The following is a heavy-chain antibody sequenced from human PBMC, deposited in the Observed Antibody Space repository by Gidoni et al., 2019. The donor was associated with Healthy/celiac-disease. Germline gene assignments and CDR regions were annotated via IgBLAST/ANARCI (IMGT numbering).Heavy chain of an antibody. V-gene: IGHV4-30-4*01. D-gene: IGHD3-3*01. CDR3: ARGGGTIFGVAMGAFDI. Sequence: QVQLQESGPGLVKPSQTLSLTCTDSVGSIRSCDYYWSWIRQPPGKGLEWIGYIYYSGSTYYNPSLKSRVTISVDTSKNQFSLKLRSVTAADTAMYYCARGGGTIFGVAMGAFDIWGQGTMVTVSS. CDR2: IYYSGST. J-gene: IGHJ3*02. CDR1: VGSIRSCDYY.